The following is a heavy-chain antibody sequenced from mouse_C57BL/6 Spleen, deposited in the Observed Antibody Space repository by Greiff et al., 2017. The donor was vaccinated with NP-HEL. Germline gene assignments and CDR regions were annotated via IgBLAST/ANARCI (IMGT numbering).Heavy chain of an antibody. V-gene: IGHV5-16*01. CDR2: INYDGSST. J-gene: IGHJ3*01. CDR3: ARPYYGNYGGFAY. D-gene: IGHD2-10*01. CDR1: GFTFSDYY. Sequence: EVQLVESEGGLVQPGSSMKLSCTASGFTFSDYYMAWVRQVPEKGLEWVANINYDGSSTYYLDSLKSRFIITRDNAKNMLYLQMSSLKSEDTATYYCARPYYGNYGGFAYWGQGTLVTVSA.